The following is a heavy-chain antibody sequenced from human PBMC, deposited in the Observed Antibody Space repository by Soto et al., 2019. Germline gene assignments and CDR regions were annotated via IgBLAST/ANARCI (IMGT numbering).Heavy chain of an antibody. Sequence: SETLSLTCTVSGGSISSYYWSWIRQPPGKGLEWIGYIYYSGSTNYNPSLKSRVTISVDTSKNQFSLKLSSVTAADTAVYYCARDSSSGVDYWGQGTLVTVSS. CDR3: ARDSSSGVDY. V-gene: IGHV4-59*01. CDR2: IYYSGST. J-gene: IGHJ4*02. CDR1: GGSISSYY. D-gene: IGHD6-13*01.